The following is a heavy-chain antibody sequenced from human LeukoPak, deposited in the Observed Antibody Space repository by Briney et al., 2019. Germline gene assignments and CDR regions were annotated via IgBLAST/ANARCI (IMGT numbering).Heavy chain of an antibody. V-gene: IGHV3-53*01. CDR3: AKSSPPPLRY. Sequence: PGGSLRLSCVGSGVIVRSNYMTWVRQAPGKGLEWVSILYHGGSTYYADSVKGRFTISRDNSKNTLYLQMNSLRAEDTAVYYCAKSSPPPLRYWGQGTLVTVSS. J-gene: IGHJ4*02. CDR1: GVIVRSNY. CDR2: LYHGGST.